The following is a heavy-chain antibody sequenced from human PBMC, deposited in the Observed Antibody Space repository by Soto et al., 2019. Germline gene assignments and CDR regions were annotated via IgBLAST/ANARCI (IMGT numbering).Heavy chain of an antibody. CDR1: GYSISSGYY. CDR3: ARDITPSRYYFDY. J-gene: IGHJ4*02. CDR2: IYHSGST. Sequence: SETLSLTCAVSGYSISSGYYWGWIRQPPGKGLEWIGSIYHSGSTYYNPSLKSRVTISVDTSKNQFSLKLSSVTAADTAVYYCARDITPSRYYFDYWGQGTLVT. D-gene: IGHD3-3*01. V-gene: IGHV4-38-2*02.